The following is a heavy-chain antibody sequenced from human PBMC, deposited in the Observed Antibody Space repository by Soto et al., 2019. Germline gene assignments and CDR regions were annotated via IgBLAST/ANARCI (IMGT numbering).Heavy chain of an antibody. D-gene: IGHD3-10*01. Sequence: SETLSLTCTVSGGSISGYYWSWLRQPPGKGLEWIGYMYNSGSTNYNPSLKSRVTISVDTSKNQFSLKLSSVTAADTAVYYCARELFGRSVWFDPWGQGTLVTVSS. CDR3: ARELFGRSVWFDP. CDR2: MYNSGST. CDR1: GGSISGYY. J-gene: IGHJ5*02. V-gene: IGHV4-59*01.